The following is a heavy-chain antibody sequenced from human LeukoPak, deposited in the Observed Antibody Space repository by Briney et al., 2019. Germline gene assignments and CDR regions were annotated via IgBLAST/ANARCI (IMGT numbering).Heavy chain of an antibody. CDR2: IYTSGST. CDR3: ARDNPFSSSSSPS. J-gene: IGHJ5*02. D-gene: IGHD6-6*01. CDR1: GGSISSYY. V-gene: IGHV4-4*07. Sequence: PSETLSLTCTVSGGSISSYYWSWIRQPAGKGLEWIGRIYTSGSTNYNPSLKSRVTMSVDTSKNQFSLKLSSVTATDTAVYYCARDNPFSSSSSPSWGQGTLVTVSS.